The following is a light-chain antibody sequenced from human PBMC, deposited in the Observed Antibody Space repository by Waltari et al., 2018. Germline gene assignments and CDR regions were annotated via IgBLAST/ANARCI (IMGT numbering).Light chain of an antibody. V-gene: IGKV3-11*01. J-gene: IGKJ4*01. Sequence: EIVLTQSPATLSLSPGERATLSCRASQSASKYVAWYQQRPGQSPRLLIYDASNRATGVQDRFDACGSGTEFTLTISSLEPEDFAVYYCQQRNDWPLTFGGGTRVEIK. CDR3: QQRNDWPLT. CDR1: QSASKY. CDR2: DAS.